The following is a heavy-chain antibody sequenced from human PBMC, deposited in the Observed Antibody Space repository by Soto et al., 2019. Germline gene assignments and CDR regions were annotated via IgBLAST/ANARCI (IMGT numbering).Heavy chain of an antibody. D-gene: IGHD2-15*01. CDR1: GGSISSYY. CDR3: AMTGCYGCEYHYMDV. CDR2: IYYSGST. V-gene: IGHV4-59*01. J-gene: IGHJ6*03. Sequence: PSETLSLTCTVSGGSISSYYWSWIRQPPGKGLEWIGYIYYSGSTNYNPSLKSRVTISVDTSKNQFSLKLSSVTAADTAVYYCAMTGCYGCEYHYMDVWGKGTTVTVSS.